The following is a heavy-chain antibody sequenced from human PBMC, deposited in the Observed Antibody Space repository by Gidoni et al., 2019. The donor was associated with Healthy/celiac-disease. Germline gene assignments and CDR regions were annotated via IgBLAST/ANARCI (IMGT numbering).Heavy chain of an antibody. CDR1: GGSISSSSYY. CDR3: ARHYGDYRDAFDI. CDR2: IYYSGST. Sequence: QLQLQESGPGLVKPSETLSLTCTVSGGSISSSSYYWGWIRQPPGKGLEWIGSIYYSGSTYYNPSLKSRVTISVDTSKNQFSLKLSSVTAADTAVYYCARHYGDYRDAFDIWGQGTMVTVSS. D-gene: IGHD4-17*01. V-gene: IGHV4-39*01. J-gene: IGHJ3*02.